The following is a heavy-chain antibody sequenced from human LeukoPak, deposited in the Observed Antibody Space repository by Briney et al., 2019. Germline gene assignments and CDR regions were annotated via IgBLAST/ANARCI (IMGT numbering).Heavy chain of an antibody. J-gene: IGHJ4*02. CDR1: GYTFTGYY. V-gene: IGHV1-2*06. CDR3: ARDIHPLYYYDSSGYYLD. CDR2: INPNSGGT. D-gene: IGHD3-22*01. Sequence: ASVKVSCKASGYTFTGYYMHWVRQAPGQGLEWMGRINPNSGGTNYAQKFQGRVTMTRDTSISTAYMELSRLRSDDTAVYYCARDIHPLYYYDSSGYYLDWGQGTLVTVSS.